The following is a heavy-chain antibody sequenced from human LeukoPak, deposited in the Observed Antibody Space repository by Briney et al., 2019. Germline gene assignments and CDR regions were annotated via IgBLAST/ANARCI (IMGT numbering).Heavy chain of an antibody. CDR1: GGSISTFY. CDR2: VYYSGST. J-gene: IGHJ4*02. CDR3: ARVEYDSSGYFDY. Sequence: PSETLSLTCTVSGGSISTFYWSWLRQPPGKQLEWIGYVYYSGSTNYNPSFKPRVTISVDTSKNQFSLKLSSVTPADTAVYYCARVEYDSSGYFDYWGQGTLVTVSS. V-gene: IGHV4-59*01. D-gene: IGHD3-22*01.